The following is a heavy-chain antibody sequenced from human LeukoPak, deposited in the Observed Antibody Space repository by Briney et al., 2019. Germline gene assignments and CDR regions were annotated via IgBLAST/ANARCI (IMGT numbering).Heavy chain of an antibody. J-gene: IGHJ3*02. D-gene: IGHD4/OR15-4a*01. CDR3: AKDSTILGAFDI. CDR2: ISWNSGSI. V-gene: IGHV3-9*01. CDR1: GFTFDDYA. Sequence: GGSLRLSCAASGFTFDDYAMHWVRQAPGKGLEWVSGISWNSGSIGYADSVKGRFTISRDNAKNSLYLQMNSLRAEDTALYYCAKDSTILGAFDIWGQGTMVTVSS.